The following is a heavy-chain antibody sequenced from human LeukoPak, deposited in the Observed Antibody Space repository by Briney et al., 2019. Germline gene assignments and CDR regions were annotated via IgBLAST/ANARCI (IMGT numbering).Heavy chain of an antibody. D-gene: IGHD6-19*01. V-gene: IGHV1-58*02. CDR1: GFTFTSSA. CDR2: IVVGSGNT. CDR3: AAGYSSGWYAGYFDY. J-gene: IGHJ4*02. Sequence: ASVKVSCKASGFTFTSSAMQWVRQARGQRLEWIGWIVVGSGNTNHAQKFQERVTITRDMSTSTAYMELSSLRSEDTAVYYCAAGYSSGWYAGYFDYWGQGTLVTVSS.